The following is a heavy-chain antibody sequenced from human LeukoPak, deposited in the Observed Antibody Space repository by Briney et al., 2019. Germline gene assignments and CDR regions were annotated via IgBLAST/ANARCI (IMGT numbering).Heavy chain of an antibody. CDR3: ASLVQLSSRGRGGN. J-gene: IGHJ4*02. V-gene: IGHV4-59*08. CDR2: ISDIGSI. CDR1: GGSISSYY. Sequence: SETLSLTCTVSGGSISSYYWSWIRQPPGKGLEWIAYISDIGSINYNPSLKSRVTISLDTSKNQFSLKLSSVTAADTAVYYCASLVQLSSRGRGGNWGQGTLVTVSS. D-gene: IGHD3-16*02.